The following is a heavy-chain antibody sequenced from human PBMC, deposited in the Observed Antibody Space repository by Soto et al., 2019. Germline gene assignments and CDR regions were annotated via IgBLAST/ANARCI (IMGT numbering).Heavy chain of an antibody. CDR1: GFTFSSYA. CDR3: TKDSSGWYDAFDI. V-gene: IGHV3-23*01. D-gene: IGHD6-19*01. Sequence: EVQLLESGGGLVQPGGSLRLSCAASGFTFSSYAMSWVRQAPGKGLEWVSAISGSGGSTYYADSVKGRFTISRDNSKNTLYLQMNSLRAEDTAVYYCTKDSSGWYDAFDIWGQGTMVTVSS. J-gene: IGHJ3*02. CDR2: ISGSGGST.